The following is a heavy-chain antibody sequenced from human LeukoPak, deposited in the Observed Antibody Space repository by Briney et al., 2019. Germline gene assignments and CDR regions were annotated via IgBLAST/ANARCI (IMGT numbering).Heavy chain of an antibody. CDR2: LSGRGDDP. J-gene: IGHJ4*02. CDR1: GFTFSSYA. V-gene: IGHV3-23*01. Sequence: PGGSLRLSCAASGFTFSSYAMTWVRLAPGKGLEWVSTLSGRGDDPYYADSVKGRFTISRDNSKNTLYLQINSLRADDTAVYYCATLIPTSSSRYFAYWGRGTLVTVSS. CDR3: ATLIPTSSSRYFAY. D-gene: IGHD6-6*01.